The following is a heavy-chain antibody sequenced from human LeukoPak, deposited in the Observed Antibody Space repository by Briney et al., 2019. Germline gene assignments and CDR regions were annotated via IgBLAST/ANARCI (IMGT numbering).Heavy chain of an antibody. V-gene: IGHV3-23*01. Sequence: HPGGSLRLSCAVSGLTFNNYAMSWVRQAPGKGLEWVSAISGSGGSTYYADSVKGRFTISRDNSKNTLYLQMNSLRAEDTAVYYCAKLSSNYDSSGHNWFDPWGQGTLVTVSS. CDR3: AKLSSNYDSSGHNWFDP. J-gene: IGHJ5*02. CDR2: ISGSGGST. CDR1: GLTFNNYA. D-gene: IGHD3-22*01.